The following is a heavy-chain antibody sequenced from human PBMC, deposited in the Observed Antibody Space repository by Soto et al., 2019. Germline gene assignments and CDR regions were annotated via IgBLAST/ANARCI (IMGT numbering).Heavy chain of an antibody. J-gene: IGHJ5*02. V-gene: IGHV3-21*04. Sequence: PGGSLRLSCAASGFTFSNYGMDWVRQPPGKGLEWISFIGGSTSYIYYADSVKGRFTISRDNAKNSVYLQMNNLRADDTAVYYCAADRLPTDRYKWVDPWGLGTLVTVSS. CDR3: AADRLPTDRYKWVDP. CDR1: GFTFSNYG. CDR2: IGGSTSYI. D-gene: IGHD1-20*01.